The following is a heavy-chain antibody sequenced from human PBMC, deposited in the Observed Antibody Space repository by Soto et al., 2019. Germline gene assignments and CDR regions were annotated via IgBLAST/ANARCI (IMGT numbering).Heavy chain of an antibody. CDR2: ISYDGSNK. CDR3: AKDGGGSDYDVSYY. Sequence: QVQLVESGGGVVQPGRSLRLSCAASGFTFSRYGMHWVRQAPGKGLEWVAVISYDGSNKYYADSVKGRFTISRDNSKNTLYLQMNSLRAEDTALYYCAKDGGGSDYDVSYYWGQGTLVTVSS. D-gene: IGHD1-26*01. V-gene: IGHV3-30*18. J-gene: IGHJ4*02. CDR1: GFTFSRYG.